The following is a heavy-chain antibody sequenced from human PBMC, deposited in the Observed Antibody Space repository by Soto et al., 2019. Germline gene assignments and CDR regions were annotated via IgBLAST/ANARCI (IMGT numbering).Heavy chain of an antibody. CDR3: AVGYGAGSHYIYY. CDR1: GGSVSSYY. D-gene: IGHD3-10*01. V-gene: IGHV4-59*02. Sequence: SATLSLTCSVSGGSVSSYYWTWIRQPPGKGLECIGYIYYSGSTNYNPSLKSRVTISVDTSKNQFSLKLRSVTAADTAVYYCAVGYGAGSHYIYYWGQGTLVTVSS. CDR2: IYYSGST. J-gene: IGHJ4*02.